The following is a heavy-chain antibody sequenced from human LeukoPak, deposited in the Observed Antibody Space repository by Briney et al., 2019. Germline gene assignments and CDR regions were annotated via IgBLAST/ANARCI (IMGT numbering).Heavy chain of an antibody. CDR2: IYSRGNT. CDR1: GGSISTTNYY. CDR3: ARHSGLRSPFDP. J-gene: IGHJ5*02. Sequence: PSETLSLTCTVSGGSISTTNYYWDWIRQPPGRDLEWIGSIYSRGNTYYNPSLESRVTISVDTSKNQLSLKLTSATAADTSVYYCARHSGLRSPFDPWGQGTLVTVSS. D-gene: IGHD3-3*01. V-gene: IGHV4-39*01.